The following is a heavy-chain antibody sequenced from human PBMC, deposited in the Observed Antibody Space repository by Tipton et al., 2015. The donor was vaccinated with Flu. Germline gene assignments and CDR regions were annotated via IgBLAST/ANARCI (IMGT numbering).Heavy chain of an antibody. D-gene: IGHD3-10*01. Sequence: QLVQSGAEVKKPGSSVKVSCKASGGTFSSYAISWVRQAPGQGLEWMGRIIPIFGTANYAQKFQGRVTITADESTSTAYMELSSLRSEDTAVYYCAREVTMVRGVIIRSSWWYWFDPWGQGTLVTVSS. CDR2: IIPIFGTA. J-gene: IGHJ5*02. V-gene: IGHV1-69*18. CDR3: AREVTMVRGVIIRSSWWYWFDP. CDR1: GGTFSSYA.